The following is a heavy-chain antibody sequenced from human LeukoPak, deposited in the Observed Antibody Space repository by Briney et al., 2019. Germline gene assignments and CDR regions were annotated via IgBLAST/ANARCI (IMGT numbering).Heavy chain of an antibody. CDR3: ARGSGVYSSGWYDWFDP. Sequence: GASVKVSCKASGYTFTSYDINWVRQATGQRLEWMGWMNPNSGNTGYAQKFQGRVTMTRNTSISTAYMELSSLRSEDTAVYYCARGSGVYSSGWYDWFDPWGQGTLVTVSS. V-gene: IGHV1-8*01. D-gene: IGHD6-19*01. CDR2: MNPNSGNT. J-gene: IGHJ5*02. CDR1: GYTFTSYD.